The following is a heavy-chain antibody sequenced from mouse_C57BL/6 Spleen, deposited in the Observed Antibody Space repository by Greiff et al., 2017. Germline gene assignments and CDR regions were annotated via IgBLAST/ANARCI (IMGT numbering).Heavy chain of an antibody. CDR2: IYPRSGNT. V-gene: IGHV1-81*01. CDR3: ARGDYYGSSYGYFDV. Sequence: QVQLKQSGAELARPGASVKLSCKASGYTFTSYGISWVKQRTGQGLEWIGEIYPRSGNTYYNEKFKGKATLTADKSSITAYMELRSLTSEDSAVYFCARGDYYGSSYGYFDVWGTGTTVTVSS. CDR1: GYTFTSYG. J-gene: IGHJ1*03. D-gene: IGHD1-1*01.